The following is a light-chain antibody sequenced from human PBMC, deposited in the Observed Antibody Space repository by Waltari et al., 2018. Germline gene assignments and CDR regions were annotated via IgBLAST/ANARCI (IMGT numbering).Light chain of an antibody. CDR2: GPR. J-gene: IGLJ2*01. CDR1: SSNIGAGYD. Sequence: QSVLTKPPSVSGAPGQRVTISCTGSSSNIGAGYDVHWYQQVPGTGPKLVIYGPRNRPSGVPDRFSGSKSGTPASLAITRLQAEDEADYYCHSFDSSLSAVVFGGGTKLTVL. V-gene: IGLV1-40*01. CDR3: HSFDSSLSAVV.